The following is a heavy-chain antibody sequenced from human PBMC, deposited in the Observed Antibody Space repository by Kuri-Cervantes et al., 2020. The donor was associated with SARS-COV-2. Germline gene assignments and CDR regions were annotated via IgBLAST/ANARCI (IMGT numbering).Heavy chain of an antibody. J-gene: IGHJ6*02. Sequence: KVSCKGSGYSFTSYWLGWVCQMPGKGLEWMGRIDPSDSYTNYSPSFQGHVTISADKSISTAYPQWSSLKASDTAMYYCARHPTYYDFWSGSWGFYGMDVWGQGTTVTVSS. CDR3: ARHPTYYDFWSGSWGFYGMDV. CDR2: IDPSDSYT. V-gene: IGHV5-10-1*01. CDR1: GYSFTSYW. D-gene: IGHD3-3*01.